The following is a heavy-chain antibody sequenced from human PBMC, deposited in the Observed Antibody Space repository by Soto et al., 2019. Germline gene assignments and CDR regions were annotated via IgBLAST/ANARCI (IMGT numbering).Heavy chain of an antibody. CDR3: ARDGDYCSSTSCYSYYYYGMDV. J-gene: IGHJ6*02. D-gene: IGHD2-2*01. CDR1: GYTFTGYY. CDR2: INPNSGGT. Sequence: ASVKVSCKASGYTFTGYYMHWVRQAPGQGLEWMGWINPNSGGTNYAQKFQGRVTMTRDTSISTAYMELSRLRSDDRAVYYCARDGDYCSSTSCYSYYYYGMDVWGQGTTVTVSS. V-gene: IGHV1-2*02.